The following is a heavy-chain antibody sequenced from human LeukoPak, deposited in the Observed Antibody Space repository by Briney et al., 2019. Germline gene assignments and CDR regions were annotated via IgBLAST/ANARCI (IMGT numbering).Heavy chain of an antibody. Sequence: SETLSLTCAVYGGSFGTYYWNWIRRPPGKGLEWIGEINHSGSTNYNPSLKSRVTISLDTSKNQFSLKLSSVTAADTAVYYCARGPYGDYGVYYFDSWAQGSLVTVSS. D-gene: IGHD4-17*01. CDR3: ARGPYGDYGVYYFDS. V-gene: IGHV4-34*01. CDR1: GGSFGTYY. J-gene: IGHJ4*02. CDR2: INHSGST.